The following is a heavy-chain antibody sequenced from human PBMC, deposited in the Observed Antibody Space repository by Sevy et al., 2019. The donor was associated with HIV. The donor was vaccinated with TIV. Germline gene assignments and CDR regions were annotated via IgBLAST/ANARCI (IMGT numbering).Heavy chain of an antibody. CDR3: GRAMDV. V-gene: IGHV3-7*01. Sequence: GGSLRLSCAASRFTFSSYWMHWVRQAPGKGLEWVANIKQDGSEKYYVDSVKGRFTISRDNAKNSLYLQMNSLRPEDTAVYYCGRAMDVWGQGTTVTVSS. J-gene: IGHJ6*02. CDR1: RFTFSSYW. CDR2: IKQDGSEK.